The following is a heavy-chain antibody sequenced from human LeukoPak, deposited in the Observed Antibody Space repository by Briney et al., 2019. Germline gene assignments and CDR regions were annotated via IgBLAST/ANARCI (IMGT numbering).Heavy chain of an antibody. CDR2: INPNSGGT. D-gene: IGHD5-24*01. J-gene: IGHJ4*02. V-gene: IGHV1-2*02. CDR3: ARLRDGYNAFDY. Sequence: ASVKVSCKASGYIFTSSGISWVRQAPGQGLQWMGWINPNSGGTNYAQKFQGRVTMTRDTSISTAYMELSRLRSDDTAVYYCARLRDGYNAFDYWGQGTLVTVSS. CDR1: GYIFTSSG.